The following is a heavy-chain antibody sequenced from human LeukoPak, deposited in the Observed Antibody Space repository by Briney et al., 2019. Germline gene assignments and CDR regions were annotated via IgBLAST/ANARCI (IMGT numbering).Heavy chain of an antibody. CDR3: ARELRYGNSDSGAF. CDR1: GYTFTSYY. D-gene: IGHD2/OR15-2a*01. CDR2: INPSGGST. V-gene: IGHV1-46*01. Sequence: ASVKVSCKASGYTFTSYYMHWVRQAPGQGLEWMGIINPSGGSTSYAQKFQGRVTMTRDTSTNQFSLKLTSVTAADTALYYCARELRYGNSDSGAFWGQGTVVTVSS. J-gene: IGHJ3*01.